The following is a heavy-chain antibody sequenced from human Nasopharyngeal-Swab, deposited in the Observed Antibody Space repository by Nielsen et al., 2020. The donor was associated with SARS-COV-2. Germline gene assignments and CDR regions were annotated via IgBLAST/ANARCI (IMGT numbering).Heavy chain of an antibody. J-gene: IGHJ4*02. V-gene: IGHV1-3*04. D-gene: IGHD6-13*01. Sequence: ASVQVSCKASGSLYSNDAIHWVRQAPGQGLEWMGYVYMGSGNTRSSEKFQGRVTFTRDQSETTAYMELTGLTSKDTALFFCAREYTSGWYHDYWGQGTLLTVSS. CDR1: GSLYSNDA. CDR3: AREYTSGWYHDY. CDR2: VYMGSGNT.